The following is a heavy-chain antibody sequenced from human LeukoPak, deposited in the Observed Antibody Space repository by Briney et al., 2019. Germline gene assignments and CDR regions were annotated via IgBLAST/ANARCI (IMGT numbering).Heavy chain of an antibody. V-gene: IGHV1-69*04. D-gene: IGHD4-23*01. J-gene: IGHJ5*02. CDR2: IIPILGIA. Sequence: SVKVSCKASGGTFSSSAISWVRQAPGQGLEWMGRIIPILGIANYAQKFQGRVTITADKSTSTAYMELSSLRSEDTAVYYCARGRAVANWFDPWGQGTLVTVSS. CDR1: GGTFSSSA. CDR3: ARGRAVANWFDP.